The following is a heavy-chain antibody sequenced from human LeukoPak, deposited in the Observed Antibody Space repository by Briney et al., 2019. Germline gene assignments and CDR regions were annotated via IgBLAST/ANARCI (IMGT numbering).Heavy chain of an antibody. D-gene: IGHD3-10*01. CDR3: AKDLLRDRWFGES. V-gene: IGHV3-30*02. Sequence: QSGGSLRLSCAASGFTFSSYGIHWVRQAPGKGLEWVAFIRYDGSDKYYADSVKGRFTISRDESKHTLYLQMNSLRAEDTAIYYCAKDLLRDRWFGESWGQGTLVTVSS. J-gene: IGHJ5*02. CDR1: GFTFSSYG. CDR2: IRYDGSDK.